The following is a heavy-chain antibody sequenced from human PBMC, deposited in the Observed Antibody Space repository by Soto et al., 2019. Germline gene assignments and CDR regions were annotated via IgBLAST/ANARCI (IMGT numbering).Heavy chain of an antibody. Sequence: QVQLVQSGAEVKKPGSSVKVSCKASGGTFSTYGITWVRQASGQGLEWMGGIIPISGSIKFAQKLQGRLTIIPDESTSTVYMELSSLTSEDTAVYYCASRERVYAFDVWGQGTMVTVSS. D-gene: IGHD6-6*01. J-gene: IGHJ3*01. V-gene: IGHV1-69*01. CDR2: IIPISGSI. CDR3: ASRERVYAFDV. CDR1: GGTFSTYG.